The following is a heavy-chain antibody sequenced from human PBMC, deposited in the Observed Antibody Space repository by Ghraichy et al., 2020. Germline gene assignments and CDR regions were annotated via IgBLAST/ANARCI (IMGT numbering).Heavy chain of an antibody. CDR2: IYSGGNT. D-gene: IGHD3-3*01. V-gene: IGHV3-53*01. J-gene: IGHJ6*02. CDR1: GFTVSSNY. CDR3: ARGGGTIFGFKPYAMDV. Sequence: GGSLRLSCAASGFTVSSNYMSWVRQAPGKGLEWASIIYSGGNTHYADSVEGRFTISRDSSKNTGYLQMSSLRAEDTAAYYCARGGGTIFGFKPYAMDVWGQGTTVTVSS.